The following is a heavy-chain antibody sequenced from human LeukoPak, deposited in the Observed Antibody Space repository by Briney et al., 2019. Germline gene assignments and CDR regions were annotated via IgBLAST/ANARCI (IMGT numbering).Heavy chain of an antibody. CDR1: AFAFSSYY. J-gene: IGHJ3*01. CDR2: VNPDGSNT. CDR3: ARDDSGPQAFDL. D-gene: IGHD6-25*01. V-gene: IGHV3-74*01. Sequence: GGSPRLSCEASAFAFSSYYMHWVRQAPGEGLVWVSYVNPDGSNTNYADSVKGRFTISRDNAKNTLYLQMNSLRAEDTAMYYCARDDSGPQAFDLWGQGTMVTVSS.